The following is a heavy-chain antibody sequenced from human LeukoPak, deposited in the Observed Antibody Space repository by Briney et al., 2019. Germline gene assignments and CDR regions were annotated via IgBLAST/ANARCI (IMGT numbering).Heavy chain of an antibody. CDR2: ISYDGSNK. CDR3: ARDFQSDFWSGYLGRWFDP. D-gene: IGHD3-3*01. V-gene: IGHV3-30*03. CDR1: GFTFSSYG. Sequence: GGSLRLSCAASGFTFSSYGMHWVRQSPGKGLEWVAVISYDGSNKYYIDSVKGRFTISRDNSKNMLYLQMNSLRADDTAVYYCARDFQSDFWSGYLGRWFDPWGQGTLVTVSS. J-gene: IGHJ5*02.